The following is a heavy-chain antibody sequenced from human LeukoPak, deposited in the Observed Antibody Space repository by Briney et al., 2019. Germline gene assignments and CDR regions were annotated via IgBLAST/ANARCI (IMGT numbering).Heavy chain of an antibody. V-gene: IGHV3-43*02. D-gene: IGHD2-15*01. CDR1: GLTFDDYG. J-gene: IGHJ4*02. CDR2: ISGDGSST. CDR3: AKDIGRYSPYYFDY. Sequence: GGSLRLSCAASGLTFDDYGMHCVRQTPGKGLEWVSLISGDGSSTYYADSVKGRFTISRDNSKNSLYLQMNSLRTEDTALYYCAKDIGRYSPYYFDYWGQGTLVTVSS.